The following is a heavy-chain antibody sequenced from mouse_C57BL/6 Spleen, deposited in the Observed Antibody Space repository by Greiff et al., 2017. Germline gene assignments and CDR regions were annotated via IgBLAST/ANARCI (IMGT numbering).Heavy chain of an antibody. Sequence: QVQLQQPGAELVRPGSSVKLSCKASGYTFTSYWMHWVKQRPIQGLEWIGNIDPSDSETHYNQKFKDKATLTVDKSSSTAYMQLSSLTSEDSAVYYCATYYYVSSFPFAYWGQGTLVTVSA. CDR1: GYTFTSYW. CDR2: IDPSDSET. CDR3: ATYYYVSSFPFAY. J-gene: IGHJ3*01. D-gene: IGHD1-1*01. V-gene: IGHV1-52*01.